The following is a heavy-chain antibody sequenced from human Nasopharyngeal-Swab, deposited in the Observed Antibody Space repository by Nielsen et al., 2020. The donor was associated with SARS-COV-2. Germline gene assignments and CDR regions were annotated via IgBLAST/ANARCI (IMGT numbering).Heavy chain of an antibody. V-gene: IGHV1-3*01. D-gene: IGHD6-13*01. J-gene: IGHJ4*02. CDR2: INAGNGNT. CDR3: ARKSIAAAGRWVDY. Sequence: WVRQAPGQRLEWMGRINAGNGNTKYSQKFQGRVTITRDTSASTAYMELSSLRSEDTAVYYCARKSIAAAGRWVDYWGQGTLVTVSS.